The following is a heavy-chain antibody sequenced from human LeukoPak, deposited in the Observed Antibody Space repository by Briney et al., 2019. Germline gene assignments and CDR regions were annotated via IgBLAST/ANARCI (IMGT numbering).Heavy chain of an antibody. D-gene: IGHD3-22*01. J-gene: IGHJ3*02. V-gene: IGHV5-51*01. CDR3: ARYGRKVVVSDAFDI. CDR1: GYSFTSYW. CDR2: IYPGDSDT. Sequence: GESLKISCKGSGYSFTSYWIGCVRQMPGKGLEWMGIIYPGDSDTRYSPSFQGQVTISADKSISTAYLQWRSLKASDTAMYYCARYGRKVVVSDAFDIWGQGTMVTVSS.